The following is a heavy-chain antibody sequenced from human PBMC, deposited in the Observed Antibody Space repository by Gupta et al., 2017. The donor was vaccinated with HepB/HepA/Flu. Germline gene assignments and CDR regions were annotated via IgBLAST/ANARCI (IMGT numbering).Heavy chain of an antibody. Sequence: EVQLLESGGGLVQPGGSLRLSCAASGFHFSSYAMSWVRQAPGKGLEWVSAISGVGGSTYYADSVKGRFTISRDNSKNTLYLQMNSLRAEDTAVYYCAKGPVVAATLSWFDPWGQGTLVTVSS. J-gene: IGHJ5*02. D-gene: IGHD2-15*01. V-gene: IGHV3-23*01. CDR1: GFHFSSYA. CDR3: AKGPVVAATLSWFDP. CDR2: ISGVGGST.